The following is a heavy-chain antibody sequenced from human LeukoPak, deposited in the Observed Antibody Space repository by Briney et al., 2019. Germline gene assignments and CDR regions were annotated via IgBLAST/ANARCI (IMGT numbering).Heavy chain of an antibody. J-gene: IGHJ4*02. CDR3: AKAPISSSRAYFDY. CDR1: GFTFSSSW. V-gene: IGHV3-74*01. CDR2: IKTDGSTA. Sequence: GGSLRLSRAVSGFTFSSSWMHWVRQAPGKGLVWVSHIKTDGSTAAYADSVKGRFTISRDNSKNTLYLQMNSLRAEDTAVYYCAKAPISSSRAYFDYWGQGTLVTVSS. D-gene: IGHD6-6*01.